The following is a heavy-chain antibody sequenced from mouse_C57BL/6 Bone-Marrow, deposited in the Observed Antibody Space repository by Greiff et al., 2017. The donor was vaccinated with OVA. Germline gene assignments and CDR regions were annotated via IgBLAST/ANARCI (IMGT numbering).Heavy chain of an antibody. CDR2: INPNYGTT. CDR1: GYSFTDYN. D-gene: IGHD1-1*01. Sequence: EVKLMESGPELVKPGASVKISCKASGYSFTDYNMNWVKQSNGKSLEWIGVINPNYGTTSYNQKFKGKATLTVDQSSSTAYMQRNSLTSEDSAVYYCARSGIYYYGCWYFDVWGTGTTVTVSS. CDR3: ARSGIYYYGCWYFDV. V-gene: IGHV1-39*01. J-gene: IGHJ1*03.